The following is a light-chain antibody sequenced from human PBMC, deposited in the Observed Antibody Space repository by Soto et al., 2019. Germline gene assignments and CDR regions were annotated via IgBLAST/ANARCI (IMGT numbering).Light chain of an antibody. Sequence: QSALTQPASVSGSPGQSITISCTXTSSDVGGYNYVSWYQQHPGKAPKLMIYDVSNRPSGVSNRFSGSKSGNTASLTISGLQAEDEADYYCSSYTSSSTLHYVFGTGTKVTVL. CDR1: SSDVGGYNY. CDR3: SSYTSSSTLHYV. V-gene: IGLV2-14*01. J-gene: IGLJ1*01. CDR2: DVS.